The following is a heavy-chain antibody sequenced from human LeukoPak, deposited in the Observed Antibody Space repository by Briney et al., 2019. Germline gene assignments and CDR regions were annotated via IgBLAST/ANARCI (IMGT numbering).Heavy chain of an antibody. J-gene: IGHJ5*02. D-gene: IGHD6-13*01. Sequence: ASVKVSCKASGYTFTGDYMHWVRQAPGQGLEWMGWINPNSGGTKYAQKFQGRVTMTRDTSISTAYMELSRLRSDDTAVYYCARGGDRIAAALNWFDPWGQGTLVTVSS. CDR1: GYTFTGDY. V-gene: IGHV1-2*02. CDR3: ARGGDRIAAALNWFDP. CDR2: INPNSGGT.